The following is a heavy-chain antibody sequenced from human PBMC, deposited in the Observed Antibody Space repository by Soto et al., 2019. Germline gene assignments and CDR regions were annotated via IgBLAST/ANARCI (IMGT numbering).Heavy chain of an antibody. Sequence: GASVKVSCKASGGTFSSYAISWVRQAPGQGLEWMGGIIPIFGTANYAQKFQGRVTITADESTSTAYMELSSLRSEDTAVYYCARDPGHTSWNDLLGYWGQGTLVTVSS. CDR2: IIPIFGTA. V-gene: IGHV1-69*13. D-gene: IGHD1-1*01. J-gene: IGHJ4*02. CDR1: GGTFSSYA. CDR3: ARDPGHTSWNDLLGY.